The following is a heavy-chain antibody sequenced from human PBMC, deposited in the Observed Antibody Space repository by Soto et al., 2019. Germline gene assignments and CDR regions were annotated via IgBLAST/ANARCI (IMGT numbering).Heavy chain of an antibody. CDR1: CGSISSGGSS. Sequence: QLQLQESGSGLVKPSQTLSLTCAVSCGSISSGGSSWTWIRQPPGKGLEWIGYIYHSGSTYYNPSLKSRVTISVDRSKNQFSLKLTSVTAADTAVYYCARGAVVNFDPWGQGTLVTVSS. D-gene: IGHD3-22*01. CDR2: IYHSGST. CDR3: ARGAVVNFDP. V-gene: IGHV4-30-2*01. J-gene: IGHJ5*02.